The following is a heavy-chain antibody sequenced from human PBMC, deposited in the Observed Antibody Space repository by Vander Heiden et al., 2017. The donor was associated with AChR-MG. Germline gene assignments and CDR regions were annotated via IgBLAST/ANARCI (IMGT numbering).Heavy chain of an antibody. CDR1: GFTFGNYA. V-gene: IGHV3-23*01. Sequence: DVQLLESGGGVIQPGGSLSLSCAASGFTFGNYAMSWFRQAPGKGPEWVTGISGSASSTYYADSVRGRFTISRDNSRNRVHLQMNSLRADDTALYYCAKGRFKPAITICYDSWGQGIPVTVSS. D-gene: IGHD2-2*01. CDR2: ISGSASST. J-gene: IGHJ4*02. CDR3: AKGRFKPAITICYDS.